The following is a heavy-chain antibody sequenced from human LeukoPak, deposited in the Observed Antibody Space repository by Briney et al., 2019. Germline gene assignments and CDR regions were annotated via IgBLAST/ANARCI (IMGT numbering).Heavy chain of an antibody. CDR1: GYTFTSYG. CDR3: ARVGNSMIVVVGDY. Sequence: GASVKVSCKASGYTFTSYGISWVRQAPGRGLEWMGWISAYNGSTNYAQKLQGRVTMTTDTSTSTAYMELRSLRSDDTAVYYCARVGNSMIVVVGDYWGQGTLVTVSS. CDR2: ISAYNGST. D-gene: IGHD3-22*01. V-gene: IGHV1-18*01. J-gene: IGHJ4*02.